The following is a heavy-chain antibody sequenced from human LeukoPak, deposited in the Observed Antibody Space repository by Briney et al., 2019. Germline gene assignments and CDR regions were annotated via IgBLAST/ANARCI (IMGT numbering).Heavy chain of an antibody. D-gene: IGHD3-16*01. CDR2: ISGGGVTT. CDR3: ARNQQLGGHSYYYYGMDV. J-gene: IGHJ6*02. V-gene: IGHV3-23*01. CDR1: GFTSIAYA. Sequence: GGSLRLSCVGSGFTSIAYALTWARQAAGKGLEWVSGISGGGVTTYYADSVKGRFTISRDNSKNTLYLQMNSLRADDTAIYYCARNQQLGGHSYYYYGMDVWGQGTTVTVSS.